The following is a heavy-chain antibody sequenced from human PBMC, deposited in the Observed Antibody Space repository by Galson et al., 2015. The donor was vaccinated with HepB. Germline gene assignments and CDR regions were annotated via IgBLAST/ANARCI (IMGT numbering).Heavy chain of an antibody. V-gene: IGHV6-1*01. CDR2: TYYRSKWFS. J-gene: IGHJ4*02. CDR3: ARDREQQTTYSFFDY. Sequence: CAISGDSVSSNSAAWNRIRQSPSRGLEWLGRTYYRSKWFSNYAVSVKSRITINSDTSKNHFSLRLNSVSPEDTAVYYCARDREQQTTYSFFDYWGQGTLVIVSS. D-gene: IGHD1-26*01. CDR1: GDSVSSNSAA.